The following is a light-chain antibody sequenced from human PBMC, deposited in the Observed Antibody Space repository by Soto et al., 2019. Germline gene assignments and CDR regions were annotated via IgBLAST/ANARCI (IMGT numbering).Light chain of an antibody. J-gene: IGKJ5*01. CDR2: AAS. CDR1: QSISRN. V-gene: IGKV3-11*01. Sequence: EIVLTQSPATLSLSPGERATLSCRASQSISRNLAWYQQKPGQAPRLLIYAASTRATGLPARFSGSGSGTDFTLTISSLEPEDFAVYYCQQRSNWSSITFGQGTRLEIK. CDR3: QQRSNWSSIT.